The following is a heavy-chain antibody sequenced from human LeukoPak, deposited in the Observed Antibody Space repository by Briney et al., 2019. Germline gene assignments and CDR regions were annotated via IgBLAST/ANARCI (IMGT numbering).Heavy chain of an antibody. CDR1: GGSISSSRYY. V-gene: IGHV4-39*01. D-gene: IGHD2-15*01. CDR3: ARHVVEYYYYYYGMDV. Sequence: KPSETLSLTCTVSGGSISSSRYYWGWIRQPPGKGLEWIGSIYYSGSTYYNPSLKSRVTISVDTSKNQFSLKLSSVTAADTAVYYCARHVVEYYYYYYGMDVWGQGTTVTVSS. J-gene: IGHJ6*02. CDR2: IYYSGST.